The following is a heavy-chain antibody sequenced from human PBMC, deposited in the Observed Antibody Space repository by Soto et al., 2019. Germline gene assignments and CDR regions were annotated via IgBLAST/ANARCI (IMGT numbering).Heavy chain of an antibody. CDR2: IYYSGST. D-gene: IGHD1-26*01. J-gene: IGHJ4*02. Sequence: QVQLQESGPGLVKPSETLSLTCTVSGGSVSSGSYYWSWIRQPPGKGLEWIGYIYYSGSTKYNPSLRRRCPISVDTSKNQFSLKLSSVTAADTVVYYCARAGLGDGSDYWGQGTLVTVSS. V-gene: IGHV4-61*01. CDR1: GGSVSSGSYY. CDR3: ARAGLGDGSDY.